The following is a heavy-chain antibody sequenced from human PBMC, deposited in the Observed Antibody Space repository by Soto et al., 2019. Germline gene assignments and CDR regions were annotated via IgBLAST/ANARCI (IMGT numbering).Heavy chain of an antibody. D-gene: IGHD1-1*01. CDR2: IWYDGSNK. V-gene: IGHV3-33*01. CDR3: ARVNPLTRYYYYGMDV. J-gene: IGHJ6*02. Sequence: LRLSCAASGFTFSSYGMHWVRQAPGKGLEWVAVIWYDGSNKYYADSVKGRFTISRDNSKNTLYLQMNSLRAEDTAVYYCARVNPLTRYYYYGMDVWGQGTTVTVSS. CDR1: GFTFSSYG.